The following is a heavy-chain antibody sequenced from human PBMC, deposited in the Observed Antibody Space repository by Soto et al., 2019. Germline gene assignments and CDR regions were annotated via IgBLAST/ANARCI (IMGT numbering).Heavy chain of an antibody. J-gene: IGHJ5*02. V-gene: IGHV4-31*03. CDR2: IYYSGST. Sequence: SETLPLTCTVSGGSISSGGYYWSWIRQHPGKGLEWIGYIYYSGSTYYNPSLKSRVTISVDTSKNQFSLKLSSVTAADTAVYYCARESKYSSGWYHWFDPWGQGTLVTVSS. D-gene: IGHD6-19*01. CDR1: GGSISSGGYY. CDR3: ARESKYSSGWYHWFDP.